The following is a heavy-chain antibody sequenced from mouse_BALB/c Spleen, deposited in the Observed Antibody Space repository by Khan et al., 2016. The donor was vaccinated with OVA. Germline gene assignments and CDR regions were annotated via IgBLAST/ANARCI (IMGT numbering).Heavy chain of an antibody. Sequence: EVKLEESGPGLVKPSQSLSLTCTVTSYSITTDYAWNWIRQFPGSKLEWMGHISYSGNTKYNPSLKSRISITRDPSKNQFFLQLKSVTTEDTARYYCARIYGGDFDYWGQGTTLTVSS. CDR3: ARIYGGDFDY. D-gene: IGHD1-1*01. CDR1: SYSITTDYA. CDR2: ISYSGNT. V-gene: IGHV3-2*02. J-gene: IGHJ2*01.